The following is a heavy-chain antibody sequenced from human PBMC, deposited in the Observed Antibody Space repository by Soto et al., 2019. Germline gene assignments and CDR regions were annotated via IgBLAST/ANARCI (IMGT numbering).Heavy chain of an antibody. J-gene: IGHJ1*01. V-gene: IGHV4-34*01. D-gene: IGHD2-15*01. CDR2: INHSGST. CDR3: ARSLFHCNFGTCYRSEYFQH. Sequence: QVQLQQWGAGLLKPSETLSLTCAVYGGSFNDYYWTWVRQAPGKGLEWIGEINHSGSTNYNPSLKSRVTTSADKSKNQFSLKLSSVTAADTAVYYCARSLFHCNFGTCYRSEYFQHWGQGTLVTVSS. CDR1: GGSFNDYY.